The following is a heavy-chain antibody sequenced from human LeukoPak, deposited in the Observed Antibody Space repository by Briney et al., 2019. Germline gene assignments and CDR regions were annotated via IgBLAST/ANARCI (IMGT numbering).Heavy chain of an antibody. Sequence: PGGSLRLSCAASGFTFSDYCMSWIRQAPGKGLEWVSYISSSSGYTNYADSVKGRFTISRDNAKNSLYLQMNSLRAEDTAVYYCARDLTFGGVIVTGYFDYWGQGTLVTVSS. D-gene: IGHD3-16*02. V-gene: IGHV3-11*06. CDR3: ARDLTFGGVIVTGYFDY. CDR1: GFTFSDYC. CDR2: ISSSSGYT. J-gene: IGHJ4*02.